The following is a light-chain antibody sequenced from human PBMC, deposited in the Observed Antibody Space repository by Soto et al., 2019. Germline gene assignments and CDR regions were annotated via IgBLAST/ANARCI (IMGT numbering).Light chain of an antibody. Sequence: EIVLTQSPGTLSLSPGERATLSCRASQSVTSNKLAWYRQKPGQAPRLLIYGASTRATGIPDRFSGSGSGTDFTLTISRLEPEDFAVYYCQQYGSSPPYTFGQGTKVEIK. V-gene: IGKV3-20*01. CDR1: QSVTSNK. CDR2: GAS. J-gene: IGKJ2*01. CDR3: QQYGSSPPYT.